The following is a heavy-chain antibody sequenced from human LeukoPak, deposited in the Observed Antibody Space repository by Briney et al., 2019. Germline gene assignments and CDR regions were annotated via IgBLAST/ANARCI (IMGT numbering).Heavy chain of an antibody. J-gene: IGHJ4*02. CDR3: AKYYGDYVGVDY. V-gene: IGHV3-74*01. Sequence: GGSLRLSCAASGFTFSSYWMHWVRQAPGKGLVWVSRINSDGSSTSYADSVKGRFTISRDNSKNTLYLQMNSLRAEDTAVYYCAKYYGDYVGVDYWGQGTLVTVSS. CDR1: GFTFSSYW. CDR2: INSDGSST. D-gene: IGHD4-17*01.